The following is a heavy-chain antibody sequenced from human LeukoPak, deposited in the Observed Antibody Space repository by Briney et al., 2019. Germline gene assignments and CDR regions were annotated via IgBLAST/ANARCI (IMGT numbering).Heavy chain of an antibody. CDR1: GFTFSSYG. Sequence: PGRSLRLSCAASGFTFSSYGMHWVRQAPGKGLEWVAVIWYDGSKKYYEDSVKGRFTISRDNSKNTLYLQVNSLRAEDTAVYYCASLGGNYFDYWGQGTLVTVSS. J-gene: IGHJ4*02. CDR2: IWYDGSKK. D-gene: IGHD1-14*01. CDR3: ASLGGNYFDY. V-gene: IGHV3-33*01.